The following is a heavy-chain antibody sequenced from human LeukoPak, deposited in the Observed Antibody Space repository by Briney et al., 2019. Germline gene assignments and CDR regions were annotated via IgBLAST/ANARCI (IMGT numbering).Heavy chain of an antibody. CDR3: DRDSSGYQGFDY. J-gene: IGHJ4*02. CDR2: IYYSGST. Sequence: SQTLSLTCTVSGGSISSGDYYWRWLRQPPGKGLEWIRYIYYSGSTYYNPSLKSRVTISVDTSKNQFSLKLSSVTAADTAVYYCDRDSSGYQGFDYWGQGTLVTVSS. V-gene: IGHV4-30-4*01. CDR1: GGSISSGDYY. D-gene: IGHD3-22*01.